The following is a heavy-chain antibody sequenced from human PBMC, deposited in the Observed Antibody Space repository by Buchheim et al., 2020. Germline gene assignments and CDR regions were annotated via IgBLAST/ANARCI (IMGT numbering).Heavy chain of an antibody. CDR1: GGSISSYY. Sequence: QVQLQESGPGLVKPSETLSLTCTVSGGSISSYYWSWIRQPPGKGLEWIGYIYYSGSTNYNPSLKSRVTISVDTSKNQFSLKLSSVTAADTAVYYCARDRGYSYGPFDLWGRGTL. D-gene: IGHD5-18*01. V-gene: IGHV4-59*01. CDR2: IYYSGST. J-gene: IGHJ2*01. CDR3: ARDRGYSYGPFDL.